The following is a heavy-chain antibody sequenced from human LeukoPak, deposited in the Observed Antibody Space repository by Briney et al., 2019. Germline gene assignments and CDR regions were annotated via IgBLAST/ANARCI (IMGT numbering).Heavy chain of an antibody. CDR2: ISNSGETT. D-gene: IGHD3-10*01. CDR1: GFTFSVYA. V-gene: IGHV3-48*03. CDR3: TRSGDGAFDN. Sequence: PGGSLRLSCAASGFTFSVYAMNWVRQAPGKGLEWVSYISNSGETTYYAESVKGRFTISRDNNKNSLYLQMNSLRAEDTAVYYCTRSGDGAFDNWGQGSTVTVSS. J-gene: IGHJ3*02.